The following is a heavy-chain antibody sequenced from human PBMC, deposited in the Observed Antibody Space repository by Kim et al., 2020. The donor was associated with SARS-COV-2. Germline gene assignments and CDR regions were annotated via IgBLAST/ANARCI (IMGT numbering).Heavy chain of an antibody. CDR2: ISSSSSTI. CDR3: ARGINVDTAMVYYYYGMDV. CDR1: GFTFSSYS. D-gene: IGHD5-18*01. J-gene: IGHJ6*02. Sequence: GGSLRLSCAASGFTFSSYSMNWVRQAPGKGLEWVSYISSSSSTIYYADSVKGRFTISRDNAKNSLYLQMNSLRAEDTAVYYCARGINVDTAMVYYYYGMDVWGQGTTVTVSS. V-gene: IGHV3-48*04.